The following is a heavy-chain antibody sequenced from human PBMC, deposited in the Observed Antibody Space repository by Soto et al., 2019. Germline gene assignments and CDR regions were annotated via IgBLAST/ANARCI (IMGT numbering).Heavy chain of an antibody. CDR1: GFSFSDYY. D-gene: IGHD3-10*01. V-gene: IGHV3-72*01. J-gene: IGHJ5*01. CDR3: VTELSFRENWF. Sequence: GGSLRLSCAASGFSFSDYYLDWVRQAPGKGLEWVGRSRNKANSYTTDYAASVRGRFTISRDDSNNSLYLQMNSLNTEDTAVSAAVTELSFRENWF. CDR2: SRNKANSYTT.